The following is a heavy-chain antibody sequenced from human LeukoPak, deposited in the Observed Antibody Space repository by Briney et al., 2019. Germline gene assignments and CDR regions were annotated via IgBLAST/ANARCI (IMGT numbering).Heavy chain of an antibody. D-gene: IGHD3-22*01. CDR2: IYYSGTT. J-gene: IGHJ6*03. Sequence: SETLSLTCTVSGGSISSYYWSWIRQPPGKGLEWIGYIYYSGTTKYNPSLKSRVSVSVDTSKNQFSLKLSSVTAADTAVYYCARTLSSGYPDYFYYMDVWGKGTTVTISS. V-gene: IGHV4-59*01. CDR1: GGSISSYY. CDR3: ARTLSSGYPDYFYYMDV.